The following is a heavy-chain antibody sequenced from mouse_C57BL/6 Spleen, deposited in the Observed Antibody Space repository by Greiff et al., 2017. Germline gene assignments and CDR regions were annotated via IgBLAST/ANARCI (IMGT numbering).Heavy chain of an antibody. Sequence: EVQRVESGGGLVKPGGSLKLSCAASGFTFSDYGMHWVRQAPEKGLEWVAYISSGSSTIYYADTVKGRFTISRDNAKNTLFLQMTSLRSEDTAMYYCARRYYGTSSGYFDVWGTGTTVTVSS. CDR1: GFTFSDYG. V-gene: IGHV5-17*01. CDR3: ARRYYGTSSGYFDV. CDR2: ISSGSSTI. D-gene: IGHD1-1*01. J-gene: IGHJ1*03.